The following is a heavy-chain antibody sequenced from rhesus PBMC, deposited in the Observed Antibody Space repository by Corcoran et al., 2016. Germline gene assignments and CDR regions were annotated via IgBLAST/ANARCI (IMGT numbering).Heavy chain of an antibody. CDR1: GYSFTSYW. CDR3: ATLLPGNVAY. D-gene: IGHD2-15*01. CDR2: IDPSDFDT. Sequence: EVQLVQSGAEVKRPGESLKISCKTSGYSFTSYWISWVRQMPGKGLEWMGAIDPSDFDTTYSPSFLGQVTISADKSISTAYLQWSSLKASDTATYYCATLLPGNVAYWGQGVLVTVSS. J-gene: IGHJ4*01. V-gene: IGHV5-20*02.